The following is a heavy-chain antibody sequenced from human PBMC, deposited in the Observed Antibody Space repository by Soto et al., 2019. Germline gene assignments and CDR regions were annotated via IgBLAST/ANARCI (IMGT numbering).Heavy chain of an antibody. J-gene: IGHJ3*02. V-gene: IGHV3-23*01. CDR3: AKDRVVVVVADAFDI. Sequence: GESLKISCAASGFTFSSYAMSWVRQAPGKGLEWVSAISGSGGSTYYADSVKGRFTISRDNSKNTLYLQMNSLRAEDRAVYYCAKDRVVVVVADAFDIWGQGTMVTVSS. D-gene: IGHD2-15*01. CDR1: GFTFSSYA. CDR2: ISGSGGST.